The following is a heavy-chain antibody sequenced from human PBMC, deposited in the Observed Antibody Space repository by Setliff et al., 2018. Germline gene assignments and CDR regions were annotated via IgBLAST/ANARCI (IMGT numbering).Heavy chain of an antibody. V-gene: IGHV3-15*01. CDR1: GVTVSDAW. J-gene: IGHJ4*02. D-gene: IGHD6-19*01. CDR2: IKSKTDGGTT. Sequence: GGSLRLSCAASGVTVSDAWMGWVRQTPGKGLDWVGRIKSKTDGGTTDYAAPVKGRFTISRDDSKNTLYLQMNSLRAEDTAVYYCTRDPPGSGWSFDYWGQGALVTVSS. CDR3: TRDPPGSGWSFDY.